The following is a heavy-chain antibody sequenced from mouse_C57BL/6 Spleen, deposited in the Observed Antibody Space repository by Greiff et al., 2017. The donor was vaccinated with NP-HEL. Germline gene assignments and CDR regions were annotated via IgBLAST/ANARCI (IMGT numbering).Heavy chain of an antibody. CDR1: GFTFTDYG. Sequence: EVQVVESGGGLVKPGGSLKLSCAASGFTFTDYGMHWVRQAPEKGLEWVAYISSGSSTIYYADTVKGRFTISRDNAKNTLFLQMTSLRSEDTAMYYCASPYYYGSDWYFDVWGTGTTVTVSS. D-gene: IGHD1-1*01. J-gene: IGHJ1*03. V-gene: IGHV5-17*01. CDR2: ISSGSSTI. CDR3: ASPYYYGSDWYFDV.